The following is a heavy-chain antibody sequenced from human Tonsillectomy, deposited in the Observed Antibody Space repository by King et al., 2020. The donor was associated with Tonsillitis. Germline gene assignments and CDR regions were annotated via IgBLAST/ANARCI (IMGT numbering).Heavy chain of an antibody. J-gene: IGHJ3*02. D-gene: IGHD1-26*01. Sequence: LQLQESGPGLVKPSETLSLTCTVSGGSISGTDNYWNWIRQPPGKGLEWIGSIYYSGSTYYKPSLKSRVTISLDTSKNQFSLNLSSVTAADTAVYSCATGARADAFDIWGQGAMVIVSS. CDR3: ATGARADAFDI. CDR2: IYYSGST. CDR1: GGSISGTDNY. V-gene: IGHV4-39*07.